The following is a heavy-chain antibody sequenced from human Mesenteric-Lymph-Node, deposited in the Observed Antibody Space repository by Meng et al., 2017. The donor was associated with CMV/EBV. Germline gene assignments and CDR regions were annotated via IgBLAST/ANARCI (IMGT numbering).Heavy chain of an antibody. Sequence: SETLSLTCSVSGGSISSYSWNWIRQPPGKGLEWIEYIYYSGSTNYNPSLKSRVTISVDMSKNQFSLRLTSVTAADTAVYYCARAGAARPNFDYWSQGTLVTVSS. CDR1: GGSISSYS. CDR3: ARAGAARPNFDY. D-gene: IGHD6-6*01. V-gene: IGHV4-59*01. CDR2: IYYSGST. J-gene: IGHJ4*02.